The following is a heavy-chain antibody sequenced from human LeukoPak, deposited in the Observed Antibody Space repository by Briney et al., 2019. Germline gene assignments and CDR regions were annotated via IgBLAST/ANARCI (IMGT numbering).Heavy chain of an antibody. CDR2: IYYSGST. CDR1: GGXISSGGYY. Sequence: PSQTLSLTCTVSGGXISSGGYYWSWIRQHPGKGLEWIGSIYYSGSTYYNPSLKSRVTISLDTSKNQFSLRLSSVTAADTAVYYCARANCGGGSCYSDYWGQGTLVTVSS. J-gene: IGHJ4*02. D-gene: IGHD2-15*01. CDR3: ARANCGGGSCYSDY. V-gene: IGHV4-31*03.